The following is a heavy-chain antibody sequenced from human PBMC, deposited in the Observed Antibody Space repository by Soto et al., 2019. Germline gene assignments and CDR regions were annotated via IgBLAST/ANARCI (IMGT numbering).Heavy chain of an antibody. J-gene: IGHJ4*02. D-gene: IGHD1-26*01. V-gene: IGHV1-18*01. CDR3: ARDRQWEPLLY. CDR1: GYTFRNYG. CDR2: VSAYNRNS. Sequence: QVQLVQSGSEVKKPGASVRVTCKASGYTFRNYGISWVREAPGQGLEWMGWVSAYNRNSNYAQKFEDRVIMTADTATSTAYLELRGLRSEDTAIYCCARDRQWEPLLYWGQGTLVTVSS.